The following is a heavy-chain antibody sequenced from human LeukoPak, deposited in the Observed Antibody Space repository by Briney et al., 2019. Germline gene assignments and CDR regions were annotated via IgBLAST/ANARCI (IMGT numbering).Heavy chain of an antibody. Sequence: ASVKVPCKASGGTFSSYAISWVRQAPGQGLEWMGGIIPIFGTANYAQKFQGRVTITTDESTSTAYMELSSLRSEDTAVYYCAREGSIAAAGTFDYWGQGTLVTVSS. CDR2: IIPIFGTA. J-gene: IGHJ4*02. CDR1: GGTFSSYA. CDR3: AREGSIAAAGTFDY. V-gene: IGHV1-69*05. D-gene: IGHD6-13*01.